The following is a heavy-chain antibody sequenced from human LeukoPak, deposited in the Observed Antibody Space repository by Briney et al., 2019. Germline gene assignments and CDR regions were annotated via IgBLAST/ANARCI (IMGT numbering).Heavy chain of an antibody. CDR3: AKRPSVKQPDAFDI. Sequence: GGSLRLSCAASGFTFSNYAMTWVRQTPGKGLEWVSIVTGSGISTYYVDSVKGRFTISRDNSKDTLYLQMNSLRAEDTAVYYCAKRPSVKQPDAFDIWGQGTMVTVSS. D-gene: IGHD6-13*01. V-gene: IGHV3-23*01. CDR2: VTGSGIST. CDR1: GFTFSNYA. J-gene: IGHJ3*02.